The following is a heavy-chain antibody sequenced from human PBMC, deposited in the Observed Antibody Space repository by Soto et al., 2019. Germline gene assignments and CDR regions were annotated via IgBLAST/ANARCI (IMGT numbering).Heavy chain of an antibody. CDR3: AHSPAGYYDILTGYVSLYYFDY. J-gene: IGHJ4*02. D-gene: IGHD3-9*01. V-gene: IGHV2-5*02. CDR2: IYWDDDK. CDR1: GFSLSTSGVG. Sequence: QITLKESGPTLVKPTQTLTLTCTFSGFSLSTSGVGVGWIRQPPGKALEWLALIYWDDDKRYSPSLKSRLTITKDTSKNQVVLTMTNMDPVDTATYYCAHSPAGYYDILTGYVSLYYFDYWGQGTLVTVSS.